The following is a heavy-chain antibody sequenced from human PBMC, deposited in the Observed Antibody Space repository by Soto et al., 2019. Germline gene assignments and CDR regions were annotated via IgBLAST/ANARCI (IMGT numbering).Heavy chain of an antibody. CDR2: ISGSGGST. V-gene: IGHV3-23*01. D-gene: IGHD2-15*01. CDR1: GFTFTSYA. J-gene: IGHJ6*02. CDR3: SIFQCTGGSCFSSYYCFCGMVV. Sequence: EVQLLESGGGLVQPGGSLRLSCAASGFTFTSYAMIWVRQAPGKGLEWVSAISGSGGSTYYADSVKGRFTISRDNSKNRGYLQTHSPRAGDTAVDYGSIFQCTGGSCFSSYYCFCGMVVWGRGTKVTVSS.